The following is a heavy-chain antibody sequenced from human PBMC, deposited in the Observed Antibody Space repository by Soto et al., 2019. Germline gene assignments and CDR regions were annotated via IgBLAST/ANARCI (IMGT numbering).Heavy chain of an antibody. CDR3: ARDSPGVGHEFYY. J-gene: IGHJ4*02. CDR1: GFTFSSYG. D-gene: IGHD2-8*01. Sequence: QVQLVESGGGVVQPGRSLRLSCAASGFTFSSYGMHWVRQAPGKGLEWVAVIWYDGSNKYYADSVKGRFTISRDNSKNTRYLQMNSLRAEDTAVYYCARDSPGVGHEFYYWGQGTLVTVSS. V-gene: IGHV3-33*01. CDR2: IWYDGSNK.